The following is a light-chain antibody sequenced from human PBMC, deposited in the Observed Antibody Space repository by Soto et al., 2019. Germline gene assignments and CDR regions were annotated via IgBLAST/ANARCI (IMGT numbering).Light chain of an antibody. CDR2: SNN. Sequence: QSVLTQPPSASGTPGQRITISCSGSSSNIGSHTVNWHQQVPGTAPKLLIYSNNERPSGIPDRFSGSKSGTSASLAITGLQAEDEADYYCQSYDNSPSTYVFGTGTKVTVL. CDR3: QSYDNSPSTYV. CDR1: SSNIGSHT. J-gene: IGLJ1*01. V-gene: IGLV1-44*01.